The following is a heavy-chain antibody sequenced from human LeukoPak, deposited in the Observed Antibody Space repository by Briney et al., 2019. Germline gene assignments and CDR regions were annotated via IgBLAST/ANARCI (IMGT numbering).Heavy chain of an antibody. Sequence: SETLSLTCAVYGWSFNDYYWNWIRQPPGKGLEWIGEINARGDTNFNPSLKSRVTISVDTSKSQFSLRLTSMIAADTAVYYCARRRGQSDHFDYWGQGTLVTVSS. J-gene: IGHJ4*02. D-gene: IGHD3-10*01. CDR2: INARGDT. V-gene: IGHV4-34*01. CDR1: GWSFNDYY. CDR3: ARRRGQSDHFDY.